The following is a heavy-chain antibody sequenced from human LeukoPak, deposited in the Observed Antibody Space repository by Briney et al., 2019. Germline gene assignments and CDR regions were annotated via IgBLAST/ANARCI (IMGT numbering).Heavy chain of an antibody. CDR1: GFTFSDYY. CDR3: ARDLHSSSSGWFDP. V-gene: IGHV3-11*01. J-gene: IGHJ5*02. CDR2: ISSSGSTI. Sequence: PGGSLRLSCAASGFTFSDYYMSWIRQAPGKGLEWVSYISSSGSTIYYADSVKGRFTISRDNAKNSLYLQMNSLRAEDTAVYYCARDLHSSSSGWFDPWGQGTLVTVSS. D-gene: IGHD6-6*01.